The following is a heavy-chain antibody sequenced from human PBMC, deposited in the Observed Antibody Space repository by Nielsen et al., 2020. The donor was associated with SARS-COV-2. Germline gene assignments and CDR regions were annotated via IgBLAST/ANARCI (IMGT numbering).Heavy chain of an antibody. CDR1: GGSLYFFY. J-gene: IGHJ5*02. V-gene: IGHV4-59*01. Sequence: SETLSLTCTVSGGSLYFFYWSWVRKSPGKGLEWIGYMFHTGSPTYNPSLKSRLTMSVETSKNQFSLKLTSVTAADTAMYYCARSPEGGWYFYFDPWGQGTLVTVSS. CDR3: ARSPEGGWYFYFDP. D-gene: IGHD6-19*01. CDR2: MFHTGSP.